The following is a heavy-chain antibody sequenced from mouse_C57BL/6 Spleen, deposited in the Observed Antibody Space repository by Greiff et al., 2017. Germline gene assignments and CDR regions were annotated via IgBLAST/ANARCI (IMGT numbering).Heavy chain of an antibody. CDR2: INPNNGGT. D-gene: IGHD2-4*01. V-gene: IGHV1-26*01. CDR1: GYTFTDYY. CDR3: ARHDYDRDYYAMDY. Sequence: EVQLQQSGPELVKPGASVKISCKASGYTFTDYYMNWVKQSHGKSLEWIGGINPNNGGTSYNQKFKGKATLPVDKSSSTTSMELRSLTSEDSAVDYCARHDYDRDYYAMDYWGQGTSVTVSS. J-gene: IGHJ4*01.